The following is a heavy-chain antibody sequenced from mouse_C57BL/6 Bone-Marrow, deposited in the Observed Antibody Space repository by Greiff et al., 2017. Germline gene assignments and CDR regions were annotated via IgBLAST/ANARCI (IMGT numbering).Heavy chain of an antibody. CDR2: IYPRSGNT. V-gene: IGHV1-81*01. J-gene: IGHJ3*01. D-gene: IGHD2-2*01. Sequence: QVQLQQPGAELVKPGASVKMSCKASGYTFTSYGISWVKQRPGQGLAWIGEIYPRSGNTYYNEKFKGKAPLTADKSSRTAYMALRSLTSEDSAVYFCAIYYGYDAAWFAYWGQGTLVTVSA. CDR1: GYTFTSYG. CDR3: AIYYGYDAAWFAY.